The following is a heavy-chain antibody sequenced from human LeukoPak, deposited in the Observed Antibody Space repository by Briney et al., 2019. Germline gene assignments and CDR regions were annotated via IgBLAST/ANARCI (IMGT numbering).Heavy chain of an antibody. CDR3: ATEVAVAGTGVGFDY. CDR2: FDPGDGET. D-gene: IGHD6-19*01. J-gene: IGHJ4*02. Sequence: GASVTVSFTVSGYTLTELSMHWVRQAPGKGLEWMGGFDPGDGETIYAQKFQGRVTMTEDTSTDTAYMELSSLRSEDTAVYYCATEVAVAGTGVGFDYWGQGTLVTVSS. CDR1: GYTLTELS. V-gene: IGHV1-24*01.